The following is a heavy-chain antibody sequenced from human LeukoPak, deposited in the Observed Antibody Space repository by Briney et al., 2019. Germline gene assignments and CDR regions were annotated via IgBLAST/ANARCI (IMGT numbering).Heavy chain of an antibody. CDR1: GGSFSGYY. Sequence: SETLSLTCAVYGGSFSGYYWSWIRQPPGKGLEWIGEINHSGSTNYNPSLKSQVTISVDTSKNQFSLKLSSVTAADTAVYYCAREGGSSWYRAGFDYWGQGTLVTVSS. D-gene: IGHD6-13*01. CDR3: AREGGSSWYRAGFDY. J-gene: IGHJ4*02. V-gene: IGHV4-34*01. CDR2: INHSGST.